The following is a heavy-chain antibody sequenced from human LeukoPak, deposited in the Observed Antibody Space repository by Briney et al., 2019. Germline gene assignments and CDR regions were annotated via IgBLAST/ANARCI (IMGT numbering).Heavy chain of an antibody. CDR2: FYYSGST. V-gene: IGHV4-59*01. D-gene: IGHD6-19*01. Sequence: SETLSLTCTVSGGSISSYYWSWIRQPPGKGLEWIGYFYYSGSTNYNPSLKSRVTISVDTSKNQFSLKLSSVTAADTAVYYCARRGNSSGGYDSWAQEPLVTVSS. CDR1: GGSISSYY. CDR3: ARRGNSSGGYDS. J-gene: IGHJ5*01.